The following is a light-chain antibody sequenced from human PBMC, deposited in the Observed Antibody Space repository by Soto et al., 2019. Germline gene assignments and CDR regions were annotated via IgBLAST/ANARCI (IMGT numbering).Light chain of an antibody. CDR1: SSDVGSYNL. CDR2: EAN. V-gene: IGLV2-23*01. Sequence: LTQPASVSGSRGQSITISCTGTSSDVGSYNLVSWYQQHPGKAPKLIIYEANKRPSGISNRFSGSESGNTASLTISGLQPEDEADYYCCSYASRDTYVFGTGTKVTVL. CDR3: CSYASRDTYV. J-gene: IGLJ1*01.